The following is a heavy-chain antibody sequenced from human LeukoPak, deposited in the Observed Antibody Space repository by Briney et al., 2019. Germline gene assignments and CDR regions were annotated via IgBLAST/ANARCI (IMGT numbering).Heavy chain of an antibody. D-gene: IGHD2-2*01. CDR2: ISWNSGSI. V-gene: IGHV3-9*01. J-gene: IGHJ4*02. CDR1: GFTFDDYG. CDR3: AREYSNTVVPAAPYYFDY. Sequence: PGRSLRLSCAASGFTFDDYGMHWVRQAPGKGLEWVSGISWNSGSIGYADSVKGRFTISRDNSKNTLYLQMNSLRAEDTAVYYCAREYSNTVVPAAPYYFDYWGQGTLVTVSS.